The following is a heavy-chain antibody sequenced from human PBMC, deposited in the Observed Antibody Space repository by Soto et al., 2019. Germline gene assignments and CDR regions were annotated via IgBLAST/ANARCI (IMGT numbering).Heavy chain of an antibody. CDR3: ARDPGAAGYDFWSGYDHPYFDY. D-gene: IGHD3-3*01. CDR1: GYSISSGYY. CDR2: IYHSGST. Sequence: LSLTCAVSGYSISSGYYRGWIRQPPGKGLEWIGSIYHSGSTYYNPSLKSRVTISVDTSKNQFSLKLSSVTAADTAVYYCARDPGAAGYDFWSGYDHPYFDYWGQGTLVTVSS. V-gene: IGHV4-38-2*02. J-gene: IGHJ4*02.